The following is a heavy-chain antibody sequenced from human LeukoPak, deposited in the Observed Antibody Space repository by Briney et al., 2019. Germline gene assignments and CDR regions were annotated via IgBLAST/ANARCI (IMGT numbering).Heavy chain of an antibody. D-gene: IGHD1-1*01. CDR1: GGSFSGDY. V-gene: IGHV4-34*01. Sequence: PSETLSLTCAVYGGSFSGDYWSWIRQPPGKGLEWIGQINHSGSTNYNPSLKSRVTISLDTSKNQFSLKLRSVTAADTAVYYCAKHLWRRLFSKTLGFDPWGQGTLVTVSS. CDR3: AKHLWRRLFSKTLGFDP. J-gene: IGHJ5*02. CDR2: INHSGST.